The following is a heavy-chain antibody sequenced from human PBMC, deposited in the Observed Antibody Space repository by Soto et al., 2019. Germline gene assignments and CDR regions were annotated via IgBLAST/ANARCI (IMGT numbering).Heavy chain of an antibody. D-gene: IGHD2-21*02. CDR1: GGTFSSYT. CDR3: AKDQSTVVTPFPDL. CDR2: IIPILGIA. J-gene: IGHJ2*01. V-gene: IGHV1-69*04. Sequence: SVKVSCKASGGTFSSYTISWVRQAPGQGLEWMGRIIPILGIANYAQKFQGRVTITADKSTSTAYKELSSLRSEDTAVYYCAKDQSTVVTPFPDLWGRGTLVTVSS.